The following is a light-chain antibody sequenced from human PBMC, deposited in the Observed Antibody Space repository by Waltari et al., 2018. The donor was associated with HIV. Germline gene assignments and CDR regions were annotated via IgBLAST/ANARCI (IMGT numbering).Light chain of an antibody. CDR2: DDS. V-gene: IGLV3-21*04. CDR1: NIGSKS. Sequence: SYVLTQPPSVSVAPGKTARITCGGNNIGSKSVHWYQQKPGQAPVLVMYDDSDRPSGIPERFSGSKSGNTATLTISRAEAGDEADYYCQVWDSGSDQVVFGGGTKLTVL. J-gene: IGLJ2*01. CDR3: QVWDSGSDQVV.